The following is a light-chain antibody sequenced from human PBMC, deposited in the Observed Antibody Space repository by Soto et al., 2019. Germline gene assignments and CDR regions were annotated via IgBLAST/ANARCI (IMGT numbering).Light chain of an antibody. CDR2: GAS. J-gene: IGKJ4*01. Sequence: ETVMTQSPATLSVSPGERATLSCRASQSISSNLAWYQQKPGQAPRLLIYGASTRATGIPARFSGSGSGTEFTLTISSPQSEDFAVYYCQQYNNWPLTFGGGTKVEIK. CDR3: QQYNNWPLT. CDR1: QSISSN. V-gene: IGKV3D-15*01.